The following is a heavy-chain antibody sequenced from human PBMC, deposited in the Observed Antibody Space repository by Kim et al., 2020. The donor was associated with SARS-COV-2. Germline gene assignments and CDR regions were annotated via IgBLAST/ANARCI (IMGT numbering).Heavy chain of an antibody. CDR3: AKDGEKWGSYFDL. CDR1: GFTFSSYT. Sequence: GGSLRLSCAASGFTFSSYTMNWVRQAPGKGLEWVSSITGSGGPTNYADSVKGRFAISRDNSQNTLYLQMSSLRAEDTAVYYCAKDGEKWGSYFDLWGRGTLVTVSS. J-gene: IGHJ2*01. D-gene: IGHD1-26*01. CDR2: ITGSGGPT. V-gene: IGHV3-23*01.